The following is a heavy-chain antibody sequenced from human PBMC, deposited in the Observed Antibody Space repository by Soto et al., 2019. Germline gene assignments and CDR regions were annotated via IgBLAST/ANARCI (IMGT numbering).Heavy chain of an antibody. CDR1: SGSISTANW. D-gene: IGHD2-15*01. CDR2: IYHSGST. CDR3: ARRGGGVVLAATTPFDY. J-gene: IGHJ4*02. Sequence: QVPLQESGPRLVRPSGTLSLTCTVSSGSISTANWWSWVRQPPGRGLEWIGEIYHSGSTNYNLSLKSRVTLSVDKSKNQFSLGLSSVTAADTATYYCARRGGGVVLAATTPFDYWGQGTLVTVSS. V-gene: IGHV4-4*02.